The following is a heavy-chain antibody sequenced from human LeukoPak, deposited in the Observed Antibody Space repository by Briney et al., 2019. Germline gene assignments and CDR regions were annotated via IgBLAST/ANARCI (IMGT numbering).Heavy chain of an antibody. J-gene: IGHJ6*03. CDR1: GGTFSSYA. CDR3: ASGPFLTFDHTPEGYYHYYMDV. D-gene: IGHD1-14*01. V-gene: IGHV1-69*06. Sequence: SVKVSCKASGGTFSSYAISWVRQAPGQGLEWMGGIIPIFGTVNYAQKFQGRVTITADKSTSTAYMELSSLRSGDTAVYYCASGPFLTFDHTPEGYYHYYMDVWGPGTTVTTSS. CDR2: IIPIFGTV.